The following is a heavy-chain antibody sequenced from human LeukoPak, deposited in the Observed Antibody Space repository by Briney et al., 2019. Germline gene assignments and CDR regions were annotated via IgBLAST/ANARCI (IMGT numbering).Heavy chain of an antibody. D-gene: IGHD3-10*01. Sequence: GGSLRLSCAASGFTFSSYSMNWVRQAPGKGLQWVSSTSSSSSYIYYADSVKGRFTISRDNAKNSLYLQMNSLRAEDTAVYYCASWPYYYGSGRTQYFDYWGQGTLVTVSS. J-gene: IGHJ4*02. CDR2: TSSSSSYI. CDR3: ASWPYYYGSGRTQYFDY. V-gene: IGHV3-21*01. CDR1: GFTFSSYS.